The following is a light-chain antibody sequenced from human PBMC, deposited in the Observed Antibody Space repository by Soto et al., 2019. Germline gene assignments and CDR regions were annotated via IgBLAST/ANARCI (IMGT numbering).Light chain of an antibody. V-gene: IGKV2-30*01. CDR1: QSLIYSNGNTY. J-gene: IGKJ1*01. Sequence: VVLTHSPLSLPVTLGQPASISCRSSQSLIYSNGNTYLNWYQQRPGQSPRRLIYQVSNRDSGVPDRFTGSGSGSGTDFTLKISRVEAEDVGVYYCMEGTPSVGQGTKVDIK. CDR2: QVS. CDR3: MEGTPS.